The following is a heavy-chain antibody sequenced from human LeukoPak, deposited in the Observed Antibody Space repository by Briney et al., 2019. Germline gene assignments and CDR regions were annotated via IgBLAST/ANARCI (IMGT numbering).Heavy chain of an antibody. Sequence: PSETLSLTCAVYGGSFSGYYLNWIRQPAGKGLEWIGRIYSSGSTNYNPSFKGRVTISVDTSRNQFSLKLSSVTAADTAVYYCARGYCSGGSCYSYYYYNYMDVWGKGTTVTVSS. CDR1: GGSFSGYY. V-gene: IGHV4-59*10. J-gene: IGHJ6*03. CDR2: IYSSGST. CDR3: ARGYCSGGSCYSYYYYNYMDV. D-gene: IGHD2-15*01.